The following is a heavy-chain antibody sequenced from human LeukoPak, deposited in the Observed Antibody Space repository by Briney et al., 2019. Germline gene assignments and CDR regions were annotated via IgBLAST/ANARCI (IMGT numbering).Heavy chain of an antibody. D-gene: IGHD3-10*01. CDR2: VYYSGST. CDR3: ARGGYYGSGNDFRFDP. V-gene: IGHV4-59*01. Sequence: SETLSLTCTVSGDFITAYYWSWIRQPPGKGLEWIGYVYYSGSTEYNPSLRSRVTISLEMSKRQFSLNLTSVTAADTAVYYCARGGYYGSGNDFRFDPWGQGTLVTVSS. J-gene: IGHJ5*02. CDR1: GDFITAYY.